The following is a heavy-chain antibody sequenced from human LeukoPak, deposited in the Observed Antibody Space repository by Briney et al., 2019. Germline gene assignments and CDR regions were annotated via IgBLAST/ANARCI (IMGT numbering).Heavy chain of an antibody. CDR2: INPNSGGT. D-gene: IGHD6-13*01. V-gene: IGHV1-2*02. J-gene: IGHJ6*02. CDR1: GYTFTGYY. CDR3: ARGPNSSSWSGYYYYGMDV. Sequence: ASVKVSCKASGYTFTGYYMHWVRQAPGQGLDWLGWINPNSGGTNYAQKFQGRVTMTRDTSISTAYMELSRLRSDDTAVYYCARGPNSSSWSGYYYYGMDVWGQGTTVTVSS.